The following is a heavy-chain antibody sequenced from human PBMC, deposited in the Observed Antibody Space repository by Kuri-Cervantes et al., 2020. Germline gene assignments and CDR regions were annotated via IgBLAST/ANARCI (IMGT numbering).Heavy chain of an antibody. V-gene: IGHV1-46*01. D-gene: IGHD3-3*01. CDR1: GYTFTSYY. CDR3: ARVPHPPILRFLEWLLYLDY. CDR2: INPSGGST. Sequence: ASVKVSCKASGYTFTSYYMHWVRQAPGQGLEWMGIINPSGGSTSYAQKLQGRVTMTTDTSTSTAYMELRSLRSDDTAVYYCARVPHPPILRFLEWLLYLDYWGQGTLVTVSS. J-gene: IGHJ4*02.